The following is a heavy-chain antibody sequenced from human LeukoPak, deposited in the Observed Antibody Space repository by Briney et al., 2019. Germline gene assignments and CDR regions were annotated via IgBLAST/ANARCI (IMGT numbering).Heavy chain of an antibody. CDR2: ISSSGSYT. D-gene: IGHD1-26*01. V-gene: IGHV3-11*06. J-gene: IGHJ4*02. CDR1: GFTFSDYY. Sequence: GGSLRLSCTASGFTFSDYYMIWIRQAPGKGLEWVSYISSSGSYTDYADSVKGRVTISRDNAKNSLYLQMNSLRAEDTAVYYCARDRAGGSGSYSDYWGQGTLVTVSS. CDR3: ARDRAGGSGSYSDY.